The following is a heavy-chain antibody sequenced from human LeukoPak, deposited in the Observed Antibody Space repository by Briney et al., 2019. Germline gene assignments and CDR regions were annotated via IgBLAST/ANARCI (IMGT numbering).Heavy chain of an antibody. CDR2: FYPEDGET. CDR3: PTALTKAAGGEGYYFDY. J-gene: IGHJ4*02. Sequence: ASVTVSCKVSGYTLTELSMHWVRQAPGKGLEGMGGFYPEDGETIYAQKFQGRVTITEDTSTDTAYMKLSSLRSEDTAVYYCPTALTKAAGGEGYYFDYWGQGTLVTVSS. D-gene: IGHD3-16*01. CDR1: GYTLTELS. V-gene: IGHV1-24*01.